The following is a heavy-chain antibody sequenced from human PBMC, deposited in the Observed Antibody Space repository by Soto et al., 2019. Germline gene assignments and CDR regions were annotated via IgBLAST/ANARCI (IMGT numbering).Heavy chain of an antibody. J-gene: IGHJ4*02. Sequence: QVQLQQWGAGLLKPSETLSLNCAVNGGSLSGYYWSWIRQPPGKGLEWIGEIKDGGRTNYSPSLKSRSTVSSDTSNTQFSLRLYSVTAADTGVYYCARGQEGVVATHWDQGTLVPVSS. CDR3: ARGQEGVVATH. CDR2: IKDGGRT. D-gene: IGHD5-12*01. CDR1: GGSLSGYY. V-gene: IGHV4-34*01.